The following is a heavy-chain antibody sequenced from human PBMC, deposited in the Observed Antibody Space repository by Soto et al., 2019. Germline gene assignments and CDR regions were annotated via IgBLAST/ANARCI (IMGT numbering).Heavy chain of an antibody. J-gene: IGHJ6*02. D-gene: IGHD6-25*01. CDR1: GFTFSRYG. Sequence: EVQLVESGGCLVKPGGSLRLSCAASGFTFSRYGMNWVRQAPGKGLELVSSISGLSSYIYYADSVKGRCTVSRDNAKNSLYVQMNSLRAEDTAVYYCARDPHQRLADYYYYGMDVWGQGTTVIVSS. V-gene: IGHV3-21*02. CDR2: ISGLSSYI. CDR3: ARDPHQRLADYYYYGMDV.